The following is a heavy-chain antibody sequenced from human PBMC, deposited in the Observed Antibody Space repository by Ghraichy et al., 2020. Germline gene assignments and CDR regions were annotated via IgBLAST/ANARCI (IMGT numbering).Heavy chain of an antibody. J-gene: IGHJ3*02. CDR2: IYHSGST. V-gene: IGHV4-30-2*01. Sequence: SQTLSLTCAVSGGSIGSGGYSWSWIRQPPGKGLEWIGYIYHSGSTYYNPSLGSRVTISVDRSKTQFSLKLTSVTAADTAMYFCARDSVSYRDGFDMWGPGTMVTVSS. D-gene: IGHD3-22*01. CDR3: ARDSVSYRDGFDM. CDR1: GGSIGSGGYS.